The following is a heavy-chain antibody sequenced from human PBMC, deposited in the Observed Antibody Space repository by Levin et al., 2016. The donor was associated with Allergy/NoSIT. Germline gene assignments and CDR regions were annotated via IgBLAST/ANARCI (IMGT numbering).Heavy chain of an antibody. Sequence: GGSLRLSCAASGFTFSSYAMHWVRQAPGKGLEYVSAISSNGGSTYYANSVKGRFTISRDNSKNTLYLQMGSLRAEDMAVYYCARGAYCGGDCYFGVARTNYYFDYWGQGTLVTVSS. D-gene: IGHD2-21*02. J-gene: IGHJ4*02. CDR1: GFTFSSYA. V-gene: IGHV3-64*01. CDR2: ISSNGGST. CDR3: ARGAYCGGDCYFGVARTNYYFDY.